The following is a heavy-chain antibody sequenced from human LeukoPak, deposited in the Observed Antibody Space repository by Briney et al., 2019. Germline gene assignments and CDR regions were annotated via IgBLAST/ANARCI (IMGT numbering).Heavy chain of an antibody. CDR3: ARVGSGWSYYYYNYMGV. CDR2: IYHSGST. CDR1: GYSISSGYY. Sequence: SETLSLTCTVSGYSISSGYYWGWIRQPPGKGLEWIGSIYHSGSTYYNPSLKSRVTISVDTSKNQFSLKLSSVTAADTAVYYCARVGSGWSYYYYNYMGVWGKATTVTVSS. J-gene: IGHJ6*03. D-gene: IGHD6-19*01. V-gene: IGHV4-38-2*02.